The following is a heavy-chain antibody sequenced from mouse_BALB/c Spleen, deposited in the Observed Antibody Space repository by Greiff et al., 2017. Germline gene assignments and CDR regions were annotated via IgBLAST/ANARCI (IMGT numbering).Heavy chain of an antibody. CDR2: IWSGGST. CDR3: ARNRGDGNSYAMDY. D-gene: IGHD2-1*01. V-gene: IGHV2-2*02. J-gene: IGHJ4*01. Sequence: QVQLKESGPGLVQPSQSLSITCTVSGFSLTSYGVHWVRQSPGKGLEWLGVIWSGGSTDYNAAFISRLSISKDNSKSQVFFKMNSLQANDTAIYYCARNRGDGNSYAMDYWGQGTSVTVSS. CDR1: GFSLTSYG.